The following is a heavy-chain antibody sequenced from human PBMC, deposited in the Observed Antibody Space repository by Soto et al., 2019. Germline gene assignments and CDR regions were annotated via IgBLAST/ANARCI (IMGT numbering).Heavy chain of an antibody. J-gene: IGHJ4*02. D-gene: IGHD6-6*01. V-gene: IGHV3-23*01. CDR2: ISGSGGST. CDR3: AKNWDTTFSSSSH. Sequence: EVQLLESGGGLVQPGGSLRLSCAASGFTFTTYAMTWVRQAPGKGLEWVSAISGSGGSTYYADSVKGRFTISRDNSKNMLYLQMYSLRAEDTAVYYCAKNWDTTFSSSSHWGQGTLVTVSS. CDR1: GFTFTTYA.